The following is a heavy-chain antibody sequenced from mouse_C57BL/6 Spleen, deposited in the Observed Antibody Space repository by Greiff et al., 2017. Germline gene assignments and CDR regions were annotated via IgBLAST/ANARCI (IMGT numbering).Heavy chain of an antibody. J-gene: IGHJ4*01. V-gene: IGHV1-52*01. CDR1: GYTFTSYW. Sequence: QVQLQQPGAELVRPGSSVKMSCKASGYTFTSYWMHWVKQRPIHGLEWIGNIDPSDSETHYNQKFKDKATLTVDKSSSTAYMQLSSLTSEASAVYYCASAMGYYYAMDYWGQGTSVTVSS. D-gene: IGHD2-2*01. CDR3: ASAMGYYYAMDY. CDR2: IDPSDSET.